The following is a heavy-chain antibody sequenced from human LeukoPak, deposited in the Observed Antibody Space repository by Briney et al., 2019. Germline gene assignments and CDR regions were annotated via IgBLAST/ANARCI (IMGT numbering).Heavy chain of an antibody. D-gene: IGHD7-27*01. CDR2: INQSGAT. CDR3: ARAPRSWGFDY. J-gene: IGHJ4*02. CDR1: GGSLSGYF. V-gene: IGHV4-34*01. Sequence: PSETLSLTCTFYGGSLSGYFWSWIRQPPGKGLEWVGEINQSGATNYNPSLKSRVTISVDTSKNQFSLRLSSVTAADTAVYYCARAPRSWGFDYWGQGTLVTVSS.